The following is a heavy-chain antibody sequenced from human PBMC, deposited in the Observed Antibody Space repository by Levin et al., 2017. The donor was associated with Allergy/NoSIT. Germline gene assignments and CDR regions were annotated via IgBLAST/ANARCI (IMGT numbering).Heavy chain of an antibody. J-gene: IGHJ4*02. CDR2: IYPGDSDT. CDR1: GYIFNTYW. V-gene: IGHV5-51*01. Sequence: GESLKISCKGSGYIFNTYWIGWVRQMPGKGLEWMGVIYPGDSDTRYSPSFQGQVTISADKSINTAYLQWSSLEASDTAMYYCVRHGCSGGSCYSGFDYWGQGTLVTVSS. D-gene: IGHD2-15*01. CDR3: VRHGCSGGSCYSGFDY.